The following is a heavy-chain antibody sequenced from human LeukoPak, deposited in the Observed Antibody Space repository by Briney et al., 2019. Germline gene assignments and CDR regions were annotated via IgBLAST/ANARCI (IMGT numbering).Heavy chain of an antibody. D-gene: IGHD3-3*01. CDR3: ARGPSPGVGIRLFDY. CDR1: GGSISSYY. Sequence: SETLSLTCTVSGGSISSYYWSWIRQPPGKGLEWIGYIYYSGSTNYNPSLKGRVTISVDTSKNQFSLKLSSVTAADTAVYYCARGPSPGVGIRLFDYWGQGTLVTVSS. J-gene: IGHJ4*02. V-gene: IGHV4-59*01. CDR2: IYYSGST.